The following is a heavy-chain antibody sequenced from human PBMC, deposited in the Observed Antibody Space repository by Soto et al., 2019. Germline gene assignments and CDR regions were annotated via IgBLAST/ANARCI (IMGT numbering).Heavy chain of an antibody. J-gene: IGHJ6*03. D-gene: IGHD3-3*01. CDR1: GYTFTSYD. V-gene: IGHV1-8*01. Sequence: ASVKVSCKASGYTFTSYDINWVRQATGQGLEWMGWMNLNSGNTGYAQKFQGRVTMTRNTSISTAYMELSSLRSEDTAVYYCARGCPPYDTLWSGYYYYYYYYMDVWGKGTTVTVSS. CDR3: ARGCPPYDTLWSGYYYYYYYYMDV. CDR2: MNLNSGNT.